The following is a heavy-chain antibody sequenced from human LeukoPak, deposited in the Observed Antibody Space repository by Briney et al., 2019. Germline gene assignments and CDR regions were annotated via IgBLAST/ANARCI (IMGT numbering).Heavy chain of an antibody. CDR2: ISAYNGNI. Sequence: ASVEVSCKASGYSFSNYGISWVRQAPGQGLEWMGWISAYNGNIKYAHKLQDRVTMTTDTSTSTAYMDLRSLRSDDTAVYYCARDYYDSSGNNYFDYWGQGTLVTVSS. V-gene: IGHV1-18*01. D-gene: IGHD3-22*01. J-gene: IGHJ4*02. CDR3: ARDYYDSSGNNYFDY. CDR1: GYSFSNYG.